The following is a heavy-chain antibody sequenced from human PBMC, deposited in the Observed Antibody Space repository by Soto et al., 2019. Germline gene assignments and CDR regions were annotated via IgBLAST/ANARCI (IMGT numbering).Heavy chain of an antibody. J-gene: IGHJ5*02. CDR2: IGGNSSSA. Sequence: GGSLRLSCAASGFTFKNFAVSWVRQAPGKGMELVSAIGGNSSSANYANTMKGRFTVSRDDSKKTMYIQMNSLRVDDTALYYCAKDAVAYNGEWDWFDLWGQGT. V-gene: IGHV3-23*01. CDR1: GFTFKNFA. CDR3: AKDAVAYNGEWDWFDL. D-gene: IGHD3-10*01.